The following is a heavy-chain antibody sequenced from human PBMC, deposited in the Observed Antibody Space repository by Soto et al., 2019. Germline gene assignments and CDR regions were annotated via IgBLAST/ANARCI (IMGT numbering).Heavy chain of an antibody. J-gene: IGHJ4*02. CDR3: ASFVGLLWGGVSPAESWGSYYFDN. CDR2: IYYSGNT. Sequence: VQLQESGPGLVKPSQTLSLTCTVSGDSITSGDYYWSWIRQPPGKGLEWIGYIYYSGNTNYNPSLNRRLLMSLATSKTQFSLKLTSVTAADTAVYYCASFVGLLWGGVSPAESWGSYYFDNWGQGTLVTVSS. CDR1: GDSITSGDYY. V-gene: IGHV4-30-4*01. D-gene: IGHD2-8*01.